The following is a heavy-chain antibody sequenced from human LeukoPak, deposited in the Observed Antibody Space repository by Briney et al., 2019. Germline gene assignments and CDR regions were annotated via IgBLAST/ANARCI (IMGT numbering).Heavy chain of an antibody. J-gene: IGHJ4*02. CDR2: ISSSSSYI. Sequence: GGSLRLSCAASGFIFSSYSMNWVRQAPGKGLEWVSSISSSSSYIYYADSVKGRFTISRDNAKNSLYLQMNSLRAEDTAVYYCARAPSSWELSRGYYFDYWGQGTLVAVSS. D-gene: IGHD1-26*01. CDR3: ARAPSSWELSRGYYFDY. V-gene: IGHV3-21*01. CDR1: GFIFSSYS.